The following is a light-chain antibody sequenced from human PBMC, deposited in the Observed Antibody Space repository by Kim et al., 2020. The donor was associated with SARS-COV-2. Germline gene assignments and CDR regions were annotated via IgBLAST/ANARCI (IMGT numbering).Light chain of an antibody. Sequence: LSPGERATLSCRASQSVGSSHLAWYQQKPGQAPRLLIYGASTRATGIPDRFSGSGSGTDFTLTISRLEPEDFAVFYCQKYGSTWTFGQGTKVDIK. CDR3: QKYGSTWT. CDR1: QSVGSSH. CDR2: GAS. J-gene: IGKJ1*01. V-gene: IGKV3-20*01.